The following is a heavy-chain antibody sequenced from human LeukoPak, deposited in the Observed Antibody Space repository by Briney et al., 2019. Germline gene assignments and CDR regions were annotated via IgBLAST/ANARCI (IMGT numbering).Heavy chain of an antibody. V-gene: IGHV1-2*04. CDR2: INPNSGGT. Sequence: EASVKVSCKASGYTFTDYYIHWVRQAPGQGLEWIGWINPNSGGTNYAQKFQGWVTMTRDTSISTAYMDLSRLKSDDTAVYYCASDGGTRGAVAGYFDYWGQGALVTVSS. D-gene: IGHD6-19*01. J-gene: IGHJ4*02. CDR1: GYTFTDYY. CDR3: ASDGGTRGAVAGYFDY.